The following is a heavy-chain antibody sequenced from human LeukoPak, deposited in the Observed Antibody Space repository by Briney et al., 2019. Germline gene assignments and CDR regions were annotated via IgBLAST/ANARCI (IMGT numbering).Heavy chain of an antibody. CDR2: IYYSGST. V-gene: IGHV4-39*01. D-gene: IGHD2-15*01. J-gene: IGHJ1*01. CDR1: GGSISSSSYY. CDR3: AGKLGYCSGGSCYPAH. Sequence: PSETLSLTCTVSGGSISSSSYYWGWIRQPPGKGLEWIGSIYYSGSTYYNPSLKSRVTISVDTSKNQFSLKLSSVTAADMAVYYCAGKLGYCSGGSCYPAHWGQGTLVTVSS.